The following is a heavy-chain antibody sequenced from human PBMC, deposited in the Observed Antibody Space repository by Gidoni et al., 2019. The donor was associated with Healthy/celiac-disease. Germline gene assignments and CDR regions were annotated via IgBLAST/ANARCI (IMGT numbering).Heavy chain of an antibody. D-gene: IGHD5-18*01. Sequence: GLEWVSYISSSSSYTNYADSVKGRFTTSRDNAKNSLYLQMNSLRAEDTAVYYCARERGYSYGYWGQGTLVTVSS. CDR3: ARERGYSYGY. V-gene: IGHV3-11*05. J-gene: IGHJ4*02. CDR2: ISSSSSYT.